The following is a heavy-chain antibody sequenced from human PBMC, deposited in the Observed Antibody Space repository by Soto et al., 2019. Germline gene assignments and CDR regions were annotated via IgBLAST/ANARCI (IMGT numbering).Heavy chain of an antibody. J-gene: IGHJ5*02. CDR3: ARGSFGVPAAMYTGFDP. D-gene: IGHD2-2*01. V-gene: IGHV4-30-4*01. CDR1: GGSIISGDYY. CDR2: IYYSGST. Sequence: SETLSLTCTVSGGSIISGDYYWIWIRQPPGKGLEWIGYIYYSGSTYYNPSLKSRVTISVDTSKNQFSLKLSSVTAADTAVYYCARGSFGVPAAMYTGFDPWGKGTLVTVYS.